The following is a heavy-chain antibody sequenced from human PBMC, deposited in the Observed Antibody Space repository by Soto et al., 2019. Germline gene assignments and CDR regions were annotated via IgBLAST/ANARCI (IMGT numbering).Heavy chain of an antibody. Sequence: GASVKVSCKASGYTFTSYAMHWVRQAPGQRLEWMGWINAGNGNTKYSQKFQGRVTITRDTSASTAYMELSSLRSEDTAVYYCARGWLAAAGTGDYWGQGTLVTVSS. D-gene: IGHD6-13*01. CDR3: ARGWLAAAGTGDY. CDR2: INAGNGNT. V-gene: IGHV1-3*01. CDR1: GYTFTSYA. J-gene: IGHJ4*02.